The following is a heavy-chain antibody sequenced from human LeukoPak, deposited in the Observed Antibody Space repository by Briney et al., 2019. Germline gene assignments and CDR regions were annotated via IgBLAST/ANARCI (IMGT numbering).Heavy chain of an antibody. CDR3: ARGRSLWPNDAFDI. V-gene: IGHV3-64*01. J-gene: IGHJ3*02. CDR1: GFTFSSYA. CDR2: ISSNGGST. D-gene: IGHD5-18*01. Sequence: PGRSLRLSCAASGFTFSSYAMHWVRQAPGKGLEYVSAISSNGGSTYYANSVKGRFTISRDNSKNTLYLQMGSLRAEDMAVYYCARGRSLWPNDAFDIWGQGTMVTVSS.